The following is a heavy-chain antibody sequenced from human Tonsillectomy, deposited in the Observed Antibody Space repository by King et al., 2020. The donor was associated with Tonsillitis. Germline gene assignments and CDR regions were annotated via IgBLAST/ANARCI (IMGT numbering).Heavy chain of an antibody. CDR3: VKDVGKRLVPECMYV. Sequence: VQLVESGGGLVQPGGSLRLSCSASGLTFSRHAMHWVRQAPGKGLEYVSAISSNGDRAYYAHSVKGRFTISRDNPKNTLYLQMSSLKLEDTAVYYCVKDVGKRLVPECMYVWGQGTTVTVPS. J-gene: IGHJ6*02. D-gene: IGHD2-2*01. CDR1: GLTFSRHA. CDR2: ISSNGDRA. V-gene: IGHV3-64D*06.